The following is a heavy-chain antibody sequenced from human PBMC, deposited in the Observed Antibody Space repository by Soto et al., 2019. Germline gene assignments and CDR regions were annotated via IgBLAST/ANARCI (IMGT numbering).Heavy chain of an antibody. V-gene: IGHV3-9*01. Sequence: EVQLVESGGGLVQPGRSLRLSCAASGFTFDYYAMHWVRQAPGKGLEWVSGISFNSGTVAYADSVKGRFTISRDNAKNSLFLQMNSLRAEDTALYYCAIDQGQWLGTNAFDIWGQGTMVTVSS. CDR3: AIDQGQWLGTNAFDI. CDR1: GFTFDYYA. J-gene: IGHJ3*02. D-gene: IGHD6-19*01. CDR2: ISFNSGTV.